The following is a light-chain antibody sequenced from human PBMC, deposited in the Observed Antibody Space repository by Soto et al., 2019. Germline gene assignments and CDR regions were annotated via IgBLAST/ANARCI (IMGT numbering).Light chain of an antibody. CDR3: MQALQTPLT. Sequence: DIVMTQSPLSLPVTPGEPASISCRSSQNLLHSNGYKYLDWYLQKPGQSPQLLIYLGFNRASGVPDRFSGSGSGTDFTLKISRVEAEDVGVYYCMQALQTPLTFGQGTKLEIK. J-gene: IGKJ2*01. CDR2: LGF. CDR1: QNLLHSNGYKY. V-gene: IGKV2-28*01.